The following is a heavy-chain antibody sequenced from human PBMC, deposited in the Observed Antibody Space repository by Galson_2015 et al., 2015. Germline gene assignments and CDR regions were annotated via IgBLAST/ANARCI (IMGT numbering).Heavy chain of an antibody. D-gene: IGHD5-18*01. CDR2: IYYSGST. V-gene: IGHV4-31*03. CDR1: GGSISSGGYY. J-gene: IGHJ4*02. Sequence: TLSLTCTVSGGSISSGGYYWSWIRQHPGKGLEWIGYIYYSGSTYYNPSLKSRVTISVDTSKNQFSLKLSSVTAADTAVYYCAREDTAMAQEGGFDYWGQGTLVTVSS. CDR3: AREDTAMAQEGGFDY.